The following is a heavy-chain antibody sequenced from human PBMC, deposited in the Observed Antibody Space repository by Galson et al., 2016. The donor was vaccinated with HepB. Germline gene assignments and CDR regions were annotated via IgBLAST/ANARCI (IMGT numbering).Heavy chain of an antibody. J-gene: IGHJ6*02. CDR1: GGTFSTYT. Sequence: SVKVSCKASGGTFSTYTISWVRQAPGQGLEWMGTIIPIFETTNYAQKFQGRVTITADEITSTAYMELSSLRSEDTAVYYCAKLGVVVPPAIPDVWGQGTTVTVSS. CDR2: IIPIFETT. D-gene: IGHD2-2*01. V-gene: IGHV1-69*13. CDR3: AKLGVVVPPAIPDV.